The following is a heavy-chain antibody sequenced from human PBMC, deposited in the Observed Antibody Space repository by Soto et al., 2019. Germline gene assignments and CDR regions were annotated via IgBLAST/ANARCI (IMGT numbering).Heavy chain of an antibody. J-gene: IGHJ4*02. CDR1: GFTVSNNY. V-gene: IGHV3-66*01. Sequence: EVQLVESGGGLVQPGGSLRLSCAASGFTVSNNYMNWVRQAPGKGLEWVSVIYSGGDTYYADSVKGRFTISRDNSKNTLSPQMNSLRAEDTAIYYCATHPSSGYWGQGTLVTVSS. CDR2: IYSGGDT. CDR3: ATHPSSGY. D-gene: IGHD6-25*01.